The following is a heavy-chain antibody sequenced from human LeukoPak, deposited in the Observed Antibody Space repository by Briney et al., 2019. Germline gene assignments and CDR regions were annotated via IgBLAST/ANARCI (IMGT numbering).Heavy chain of an antibody. CDR3: ARGHSSNWLRFDY. V-gene: IGHV4-61*02. CDR1: GGSISSGSYY. Sequence: SETLSLTCTVSGGSISSGSYYWSWIRQPAGKGLEWIGRIYTSGSTNYNPSLKSRVTISVDTSKNQFSLKLSSVTAADTAVYYCARGHSSNWLRFDYWGQGTLVTVSS. D-gene: IGHD6-13*01. J-gene: IGHJ4*02. CDR2: IYTSGST.